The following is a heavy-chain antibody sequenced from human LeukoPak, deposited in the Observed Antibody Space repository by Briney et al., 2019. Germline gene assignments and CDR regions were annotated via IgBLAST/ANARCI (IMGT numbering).Heavy chain of an antibody. D-gene: IGHD4-23*01. Sequence: SQTLSLTCTVSGGSLSSGGYYWSWIRQHPGKGLEWIGYIYYSGSTYYNPSLKSRVTISVDTSKNQFSLKLSSVTAADTAVYYCARRITKVVTPTDAFDIWGQGTMVTVSS. J-gene: IGHJ3*02. CDR2: IYYSGST. V-gene: IGHV4-31*03. CDR3: ARRITKVVTPTDAFDI. CDR1: GGSLSSGGYY.